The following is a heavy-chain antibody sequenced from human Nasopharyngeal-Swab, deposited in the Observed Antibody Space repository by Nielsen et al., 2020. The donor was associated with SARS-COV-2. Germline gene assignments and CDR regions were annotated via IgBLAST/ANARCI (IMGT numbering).Heavy chain of an antibody. J-gene: IGHJ4*02. CDR3: ARGGYSGYEYYFDY. Sequence: SLKISYVASGFTFDDYAMHWVRQVPGKGLEWVSGLSWNSGSIGYADSVKGRFTISRDNAKNSLYLQMNSLRAEDTAVYYCARGGYSGYEYYFDYWGQGTLVTVPS. CDR1: GFTFDDYA. V-gene: IGHV3-9*01. CDR2: LSWNSGSI. D-gene: IGHD5-12*01.